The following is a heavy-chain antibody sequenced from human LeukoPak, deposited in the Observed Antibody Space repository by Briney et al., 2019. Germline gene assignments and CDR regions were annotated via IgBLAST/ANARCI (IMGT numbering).Heavy chain of an antibody. V-gene: IGHV3-23*01. CDR1: GFTFSNFA. D-gene: IGHD2-2*01. Sequence: GSLRLSCAASGFTFSNFAMSWVRQAPGKGLEWVSAISGSGGSTYYADSVKGRFTISRDNSKNTLYLQMNSLRAGDTAVYYCAKTWRDIVLGRAKRTDNWFDPWGQGTLVTVSS. CDR3: AKTWRDIVLGRAKRTDNWFDP. CDR2: ISGSGGST. J-gene: IGHJ5*02.